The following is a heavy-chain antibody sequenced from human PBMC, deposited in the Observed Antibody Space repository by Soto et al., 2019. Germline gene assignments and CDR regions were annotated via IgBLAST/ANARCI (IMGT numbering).Heavy chain of an antibody. Sequence: EVQLLESGGGLVQPGGSLRLSCAASGFTFSSYAMSWVRQAPGKGLEWVSAISGSGGSTYYADSVKGRFTISRDNSQNTLYLQMNSLRAEDTAVYYCAKASGWFGEFYYWGQGTLVTVSS. V-gene: IGHV3-23*01. J-gene: IGHJ4*02. D-gene: IGHD3-10*01. CDR1: GFTFSSYA. CDR3: AKASGWFGEFYY. CDR2: ISGSGGST.